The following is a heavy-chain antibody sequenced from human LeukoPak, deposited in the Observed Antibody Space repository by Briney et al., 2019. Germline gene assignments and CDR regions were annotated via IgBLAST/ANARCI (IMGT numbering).Heavy chain of an antibody. CDR2: INPDGSGP. J-gene: IGHJ4*02. CDR1: GFTFSSYW. D-gene: IGHD1-7*01. Sequence: GGSLRLSCAASGFTFSSYWMSWVRQAPGKGLEWVSRINPDGSGPIYADSVKGRFTISRDNAKNTLYLQMNSLRDEDTAVYYCARPTTTLEYWGQGTLVTVSS. CDR3: ARPTTTLEY. V-gene: IGHV3-74*01.